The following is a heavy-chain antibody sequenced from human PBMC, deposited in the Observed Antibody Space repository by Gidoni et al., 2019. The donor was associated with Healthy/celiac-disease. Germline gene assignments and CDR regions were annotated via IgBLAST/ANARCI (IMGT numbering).Heavy chain of an antibody. CDR1: GSTFSSYG. J-gene: IGHJ4*02. V-gene: IGHV3-33*01. Sequence: QVQLGESGGGGVQPGWSLRLSCAASGSTFSSYGMPWVRQAPRQGLEWVAFIGYDGSNKYYAYSVKGRFTISRDNSKNTLFLQMNSLRAEDTAVYYCARDRDPYLPQLDYWGQGTLVTVSS. D-gene: IGHD1-1*01. CDR3: ARDRDPYLPQLDY. CDR2: IGYDGSNK.